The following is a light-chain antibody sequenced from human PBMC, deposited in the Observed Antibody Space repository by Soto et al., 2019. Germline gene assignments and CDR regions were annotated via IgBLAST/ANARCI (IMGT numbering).Light chain of an antibody. J-gene: IGLJ2*01. CDR2: YDD. CDR1: SSNIGNNA. V-gene: IGLV1-36*01. CDR3: AAWDDSLNGPV. Sequence: QSVLTQSPSVSEAPGQRVTISCSGSSSNIGNNAVNWYQQLPGKAPKLLIYYDDLLPSGVSDRFSGSKSGTSASLAISGLQSEDEADYYCAAWDDSLNGPVFGGGTKLTVL.